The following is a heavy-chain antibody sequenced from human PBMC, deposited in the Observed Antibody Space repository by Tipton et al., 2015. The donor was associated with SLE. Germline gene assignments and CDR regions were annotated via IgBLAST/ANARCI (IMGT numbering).Heavy chain of an antibody. CDR2: INHSGST. CDR1: GGSFSGYY. J-gene: IGHJ4*02. Sequence: TLSLTCAVYGGSFSGYYWSWIRQPPGKGLEWIGEINHSGSTNYNPSLKSRVTISVDTYKNQFSLKLRSVTAADTAVYYCARRNDSSGYYYAFFAYWGQGPLVTVSS. CDR3: ARRNDSSGYYYAFFAY. D-gene: IGHD3-22*01. V-gene: IGHV4-34*01.